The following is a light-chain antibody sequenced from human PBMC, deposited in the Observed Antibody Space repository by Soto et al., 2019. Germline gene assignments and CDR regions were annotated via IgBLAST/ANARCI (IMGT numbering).Light chain of an antibody. CDR2: EDN. Sequence: QSVLTQPPSVSAAPGQTVTISCSGSSSNVGSKSVSWYQQLPGTAPRLLIYEDNKRPSGIPDRISGSKSATSATLAITGLQTGDEADYYCGSWDTSLPVVVFGSGTKLTVL. CDR3: GSWDTSLPVVV. J-gene: IGLJ1*01. V-gene: IGLV1-51*01. CDR1: SSNVGSKS.